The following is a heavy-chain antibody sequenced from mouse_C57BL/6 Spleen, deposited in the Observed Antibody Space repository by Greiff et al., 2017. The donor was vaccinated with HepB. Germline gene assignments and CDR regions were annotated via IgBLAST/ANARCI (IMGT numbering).Heavy chain of an antibody. CDR3: ARNYYGSSPHFDY. J-gene: IGHJ2*01. CDR2: INPSSGYT. Sequence: QVQLKQSGAELAKPGASVKLSCKASGYTFTSYWMHWVKQRPGQGLEWIGYINPSSGYTKYNQKFKDKATLTADKSSSTAYMQLSSLTYEDSAVYYCARNYYGSSPHFDYWGQGTTLTVSS. V-gene: IGHV1-7*01. D-gene: IGHD1-1*01. CDR1: GYTFTSYW.